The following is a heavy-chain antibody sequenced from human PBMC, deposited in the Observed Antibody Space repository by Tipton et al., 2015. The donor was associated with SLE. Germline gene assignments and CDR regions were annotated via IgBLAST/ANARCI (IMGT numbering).Heavy chain of an antibody. CDR1: GFTFSSYG. J-gene: IGHJ4*02. Sequence: SLRLSCAASGFTFSSYGMHWVRQAPGKGLEWVAVIWYDGSNKYYADSVKGRFTISRDNSKNTLYLQMNSLRAEDTAVYYCAKDTGRVEYSSSRYFDYWGQGTLVTVSS. CDR2: IWYDGSNK. D-gene: IGHD6-6*01. CDR3: AKDTGRVEYSSSRYFDY. V-gene: IGHV3-33*06.